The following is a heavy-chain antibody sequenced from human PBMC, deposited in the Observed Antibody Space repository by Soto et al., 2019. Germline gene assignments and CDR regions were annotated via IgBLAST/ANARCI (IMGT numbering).Heavy chain of an antibody. Sequence: QVQLVEAGGGVFKPGRSLSLSGAASGFTSGSYALPWFRQAQGKGLEWVAVISYDGSNKYYADSVKGRFTISRDNSKNTLYLQMNSLRAEDTAVYYCARGDIVVVVAATVDYWGQGTLVTVSS. D-gene: IGHD2-15*01. CDR3: ARGDIVVVVAATVDY. V-gene: IGHV3-30-3*01. J-gene: IGHJ4*02. CDR1: GFTSGSYA. CDR2: ISYDGSNK.